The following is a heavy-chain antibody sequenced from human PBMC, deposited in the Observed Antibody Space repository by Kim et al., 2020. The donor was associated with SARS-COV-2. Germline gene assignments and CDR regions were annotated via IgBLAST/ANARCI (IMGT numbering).Heavy chain of an antibody. Sequence: ASVKVSCKASGYTFTSYAMNWVRQAPGQGLEWMGWINTNTGNPTYAQGFTGRFVFSLDTSVSTAYLQISSLKAEDTAVYYCARGEVYSGYDFPAYIDYWGQGTLVTVSS. D-gene: IGHD5-12*01. J-gene: IGHJ4*02. V-gene: IGHV7-4-1*02. CDR3: ARGEVYSGYDFPAYIDY. CDR2: INTNTGNP. CDR1: GYTFTSYA.